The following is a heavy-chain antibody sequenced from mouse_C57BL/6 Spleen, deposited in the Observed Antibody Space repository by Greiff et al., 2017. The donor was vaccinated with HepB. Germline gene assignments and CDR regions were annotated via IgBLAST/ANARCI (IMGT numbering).Heavy chain of an antibody. Sequence: VQLQQSGAELVKPGASVKLSCKASGYTFTEYPIHWVKQRSGQGLEWIGWFYPGSGSIKYNEKFKVKATLTADKSYSTVYMELSRLTSEDSAVYFCARHEEIKCYFDYWGQGTTLTVSS. CDR3: ARHEEIKCYFDY. D-gene: IGHD1-3*01. CDR1: GYTFTEYP. CDR2: FYPGSGSI. V-gene: IGHV1-62-2*01. J-gene: IGHJ2*01.